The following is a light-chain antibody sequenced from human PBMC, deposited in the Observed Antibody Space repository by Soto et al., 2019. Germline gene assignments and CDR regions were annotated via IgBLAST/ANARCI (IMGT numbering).Light chain of an antibody. V-gene: IGLV2-14*01. Sequence: QSVLTQPASVSGSPGQSITISCTGTSSDIGGYKYVSWYQQHPGKAPKLMIFEVSNRPSGVSNRFSGSKSGNTASLTISGLQADDEADYCCSSYTSSGTLVVFGGGTKVTVL. CDR1: SSDIGGYKY. CDR3: SSYTSSGTLVV. CDR2: EVS. J-gene: IGLJ2*01.